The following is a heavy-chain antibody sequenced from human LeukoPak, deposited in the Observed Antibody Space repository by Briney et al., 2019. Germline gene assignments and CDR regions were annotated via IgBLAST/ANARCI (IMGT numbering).Heavy chain of an antibody. J-gene: IGHJ4*02. CDR2: IHPNNGAT. CDR1: GYTFTGSGWY. CDR3: ARDGPAQMVDFDY. D-gene: IGHD3-10*01. V-gene: IGHV1-2*02. Sequence: GDSVKVSCKASGYTFTGSGWYLYWLRQAPGQGLECVGWIHPNNGATLYAQKFQGRVAMTTDTSISTAYMELSRLRPDDTAMYYCARDGPAQMVDFDYWGQGTLVTVPS.